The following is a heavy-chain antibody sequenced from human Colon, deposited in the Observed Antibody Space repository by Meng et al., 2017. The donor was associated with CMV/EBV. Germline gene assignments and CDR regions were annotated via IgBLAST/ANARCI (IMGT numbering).Heavy chain of an antibody. CDR3: ARDKAVCSSTSCYRASTIYGMDV. D-gene: IGHD2-2*02. V-gene: IGHV3-21*01. CDR2: ITGSANNI. CDR1: GFTFSGYN. J-gene: IGHJ6*02. Sequence: GGSLRLSCAASGFTFSGYNMHWVRQAPGKGLEWVSSITGSANNIYYGESVKGRFTISRDSPKDSLYLQMNSLRGDDTAVYYCARDKAVCSSTSCYRASTIYGMDVWGQGTTVTVSS.